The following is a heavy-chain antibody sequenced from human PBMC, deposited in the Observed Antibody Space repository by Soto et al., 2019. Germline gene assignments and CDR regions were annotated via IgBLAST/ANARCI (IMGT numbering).Heavy chain of an antibody. CDR1: GDTFNSYT. J-gene: IGHJ4*02. V-gene: IGHV1-69*06. D-gene: IGHD5-12*01. CDR3: ARGGDGYNQAYKYYFDL. CDR2: IIPLFGTT. Sequence: QVRLVQSGTEVKKRGSSVKVSCRASGDTFNSYTVSWVRQAPGHGLEWMGGIIPLFGTTRYTQKFQGRVTFTADKFTNTAFMELNSLTSEDTAIYYCARGGDGYNQAYKYYFDLWGQGTLVTASS.